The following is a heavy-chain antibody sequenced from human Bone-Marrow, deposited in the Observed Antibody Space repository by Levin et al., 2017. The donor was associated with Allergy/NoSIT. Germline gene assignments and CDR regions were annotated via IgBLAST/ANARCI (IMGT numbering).Heavy chain of an antibody. CDR1: GGSISSYY. J-gene: IGHJ4*02. Sequence: PSETLSLTCTVSGGSISSYYWSWIRQPPGKGLEWIGYIYYSGSTNYNPSLKSRVTISVDTSKNQFSLKLSSVTAADTAVYYCARTIVVVVAATAPVSRQAYYFDYWGQGTLVTVSS. CDR2: IYYSGST. D-gene: IGHD2-15*01. V-gene: IGHV4-59*01. CDR3: ARTIVVVVAATAPVSRQAYYFDY.